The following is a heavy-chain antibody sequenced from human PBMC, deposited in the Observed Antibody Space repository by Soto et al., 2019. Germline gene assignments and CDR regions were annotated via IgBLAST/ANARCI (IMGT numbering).Heavy chain of an antibody. V-gene: IGHV4-59*01. CDR3: ARYRREXVXGYTLDN. CDR1: GGSISXXX. D-gene: IGHD1-1*01. J-gene: IGHJ4*02. CDR2: VYNSGST. Sequence: TCTXXGGSISXXXXXXIRQPPGKXLXXIGYVYNSGSTXYNPSPKSRVTISEDTSKXXXXLKVNSMTAADTAVYYCARYRREXVXGYTLDNWGQGVLVTVSS.